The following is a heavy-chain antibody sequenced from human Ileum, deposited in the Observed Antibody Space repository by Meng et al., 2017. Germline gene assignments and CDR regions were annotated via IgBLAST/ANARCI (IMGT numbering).Heavy chain of an antibody. CDR3: AKRNGYYFEY. CDR2: VSNGGGGT. J-gene: IGHJ4*02. D-gene: IGHD2/OR15-2a*01. Sequence: EVQLLESGGGLVQLGGSLRLSCTASGFTFSSYAMNWVRQAPGKGLEWVSGVSNGGGGTYYADSVKGRFTISRDNSKNTLYLQMNSLRAEDTAVYYCAKRNGYYFEYWGQGTLVTVSS. V-gene: IGHV3-23*01. CDR1: GFTFSSYA.